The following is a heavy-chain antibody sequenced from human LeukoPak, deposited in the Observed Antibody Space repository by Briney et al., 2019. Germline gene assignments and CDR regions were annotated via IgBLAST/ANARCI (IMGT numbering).Heavy chain of an antibody. CDR1: GFSFSSYW. J-gene: IGHJ4*02. CDR2: INSDGSSP. CDR3: GRSSQYSYDSSGYYSIDC. Sequence: GGSLRLSCAASGFSFSSYWTHWVRQAPGKGLVWVSRINSDGSSPSYADSVKGRFTISRDNAKNTLYLQMNSLRAEDTAVYYCGRSSQYSYDSSGYYSIDCWGQGTLVTVSS. D-gene: IGHD3-22*01. V-gene: IGHV3-74*01.